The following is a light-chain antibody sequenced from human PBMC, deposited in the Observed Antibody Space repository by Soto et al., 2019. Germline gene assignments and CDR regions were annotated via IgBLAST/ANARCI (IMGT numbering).Light chain of an antibody. CDR1: QSVSSY. J-gene: IGKJ1*01. CDR2: DAS. V-gene: IGKV3-11*01. CDR3: QQRSNGPWT. Sequence: EIVLTQSPATLSLSPGERATLSCRASQSVSSYLAWYQQKPGQAPRLLIYDASNRATGIPARFSGSGSGTDFTLTISSLEPEDFAVYYCQQRSNGPWTFVTGTKV.